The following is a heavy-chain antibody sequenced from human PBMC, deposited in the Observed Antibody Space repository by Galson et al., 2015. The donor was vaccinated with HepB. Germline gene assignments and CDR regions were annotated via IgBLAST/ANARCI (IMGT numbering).Heavy chain of an antibody. V-gene: IGHV4-34*01. CDR1: GGSFSGYY. Sequence: ETLSLTCAVYGGSFSGYYWSWIRQPPGKGLEWIGEINHSGSTNYNPSLKSRVTISVDTSKTQFSLKLSSVTAADTAVYYCARRVAENWFDPWGQGTLVTVSS. CDR3: ARRVAENWFDP. J-gene: IGHJ5*02. D-gene: IGHD3-3*01. CDR2: INHSGST.